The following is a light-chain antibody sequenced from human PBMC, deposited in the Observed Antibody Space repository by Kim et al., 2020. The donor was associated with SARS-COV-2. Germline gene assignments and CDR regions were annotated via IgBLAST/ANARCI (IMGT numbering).Light chain of an antibody. CDR2: IDR. CDR1: KLGNTY. Sequence: SYELTQPPSVSVSPGQTATITCSADKLGNTYVSWYQVRPGQSPLLVISIDRQRPSWIPERFSGANSGNTATLIISETQVTDEADYHCLAWDRGSGVVFGGGTQLTVL. V-gene: IGLV3-1*01. CDR3: LAWDRGSGVV. J-gene: IGLJ2*01.